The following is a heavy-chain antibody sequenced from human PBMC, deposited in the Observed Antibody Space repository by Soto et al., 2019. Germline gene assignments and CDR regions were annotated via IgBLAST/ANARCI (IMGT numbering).Heavy chain of an antibody. CDR2: IYWDDDK. Sequence: QITLKESGPTLVKPTQTLTLTCTFSGFSFTTDGMGVGWIRQPPGKALEWLALIYWDDDKRYSPSLKSRLTITKDASRNQVVLTXXXXXXXXXXXXXXXXXXXXASGTRYYFDYWGQGTLVTVSS. CDR1: GFSFTTDGMG. CDR3: XXXXXXASGTRYYFDY. D-gene: IGHD6-13*01. J-gene: IGHJ4*02. V-gene: IGHV2-5*02.